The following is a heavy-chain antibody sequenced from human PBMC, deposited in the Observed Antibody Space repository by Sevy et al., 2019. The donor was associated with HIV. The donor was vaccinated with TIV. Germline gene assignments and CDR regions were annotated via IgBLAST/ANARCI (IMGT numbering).Heavy chain of an antibody. CDR1: GYSFTSYW. CDR3: ARQGLQWPYWFDP. V-gene: IGHV5-51*01. J-gene: IGHJ5*02. D-gene: IGHD6-19*01. CDR2: IYPGDSDT. Sequence: GESLKISCKGSGYSFTSYWIGWVRQMPGKGLEWMGIIYPGDSDTRYSPSFQGQVTISAAKSISTAYLQWSSLKASATAMNYCARQGLQWPYWFDPWGQGTLVTVSS.